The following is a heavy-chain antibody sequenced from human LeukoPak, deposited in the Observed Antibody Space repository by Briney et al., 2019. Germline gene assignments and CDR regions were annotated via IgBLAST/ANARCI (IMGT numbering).Heavy chain of an antibody. V-gene: IGHV4-59*01. CDR2: IYYSGST. CDR1: GGSISSYY. Sequence: SETLSLTCTVSGGSISSYYWSWIRQPPGKGLGWIGYIYYSGSTNYNPSLKSRVTISVDTSKNQFSLKLSSVTAADTAVYYCARDLGGDYDYWGQGTLVTVSS. J-gene: IGHJ4*02. CDR3: ARDLGGDYDY. D-gene: IGHD4-17*01.